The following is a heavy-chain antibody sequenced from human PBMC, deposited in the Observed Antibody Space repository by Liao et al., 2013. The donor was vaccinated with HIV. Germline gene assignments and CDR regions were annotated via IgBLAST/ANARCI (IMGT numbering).Heavy chain of an antibody. CDR1: GGSFSGYY. CDR3: ARGGYGDYVYFQH. D-gene: IGHD4-17*01. Sequence: QVQLQQWGAGLLKPSETLSLTCAVYGGSFSGYYWSWIRQPPGKGLEWIGRIYTSGSTNYNPSLKSRVTMSVDTSKNQFSLKLSSVTAADTAVYYCARGGYGDYVYFQHWGQGTLVTVSS. V-gene: IGHV4-59*10. J-gene: IGHJ1*01. CDR2: IYTSGST.